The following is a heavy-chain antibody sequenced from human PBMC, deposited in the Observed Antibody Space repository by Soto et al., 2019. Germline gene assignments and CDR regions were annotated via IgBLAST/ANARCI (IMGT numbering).Heavy chain of an antibody. J-gene: IGHJ6*02. CDR3: ALFPRYCSSTSCYPSKDYYYGMDV. Sequence: ASVKVSCKASGGTFSSYAISWVRQAPDQGLEWMGGIIPIFGTANYAQKFQGRVAITADEPTSTAYMELSSLRSEDTAVYYCALFPRYCSSTSCYPSKDYYYGMDVWRQVTTVAVAS. CDR2: IIPIFGTA. D-gene: IGHD2-2*01. V-gene: IGHV1-69*13. CDR1: GGTFSSYA.